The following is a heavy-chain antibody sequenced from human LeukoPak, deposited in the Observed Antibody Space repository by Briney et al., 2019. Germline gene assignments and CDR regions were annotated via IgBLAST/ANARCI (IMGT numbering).Heavy chain of an antibody. V-gene: IGHV1-69*13. CDR1: GGTFSSYA. CDR2: IIPIFGTA. CDR3: ARVEYEAAAGTSSCYYYGLDV. J-gene: IGHJ6*02. D-gene: IGHD6-13*01. Sequence: ASVKVSCKASGGTFSSYAISWVRQAPGQGLEWMGGIIPIFGTANYAQKFQGRVTITADESTSTAYMELSSLRSEDTSVYYCARVEYEAAAGTSSCYYYGLDVWGQGTTVTISS.